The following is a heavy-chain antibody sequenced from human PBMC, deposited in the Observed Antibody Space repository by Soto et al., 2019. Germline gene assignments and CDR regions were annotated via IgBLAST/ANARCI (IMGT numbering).Heavy chain of an antibody. Sequence: VGSLRLSCAASGFTFNRYAMTWVRQAPGKGLEWVSLITYTGRNTYYADSVKGRFTISRDDSKNTLYLQMSSLRVEDTAKYYCARYSGNPYYFDSWGQGTLVTVSS. CDR2: ITYTGRNT. J-gene: IGHJ4*02. CDR1: GFTFNRYA. V-gene: IGHV3-30-3*01. CDR3: ARYSGNPYYFDS. D-gene: IGHD1-26*01.